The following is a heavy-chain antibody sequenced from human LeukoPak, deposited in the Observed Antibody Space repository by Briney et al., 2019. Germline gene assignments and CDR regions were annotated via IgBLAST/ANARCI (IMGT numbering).Heavy chain of an antibody. CDR1: GGSISSSSYY. CDR2: IYHSGTT. CDR3: ARPDTGYSSSSYAD. D-gene: IGHD6-13*01. Sequence: PSETLSLTCTVSGGSISSSSYYWGWLRQSPGKGLEWIASIYHSGTTYYNPSLKSRVTISVDTSKNQFSLKLSSVTAADTALYYCARPDTGYSSSSYADWGEGTLVTVSS. V-gene: IGHV4-39*01. J-gene: IGHJ1*01.